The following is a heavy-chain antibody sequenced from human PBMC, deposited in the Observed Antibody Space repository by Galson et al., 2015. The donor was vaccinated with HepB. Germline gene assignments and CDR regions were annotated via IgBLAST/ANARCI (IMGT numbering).Heavy chain of an antibody. CDR2: INPSGGST. D-gene: IGHD6-13*01. CDR1: GYTFTSYY. Sequence: SVKVSCKASGYTFTSYYMHWVRQAPGQGLEWMGIINPSGGSTSYAQKFQGRVTMTRDTSTSTVYMELSSLRSEDTAVYYCARDIAYSSSWYSFGYYYYYMDVWGKGTTVTVSS. V-gene: IGHV1-46*01. J-gene: IGHJ6*03. CDR3: ARDIAYSSSWYSFGYYYYYMDV.